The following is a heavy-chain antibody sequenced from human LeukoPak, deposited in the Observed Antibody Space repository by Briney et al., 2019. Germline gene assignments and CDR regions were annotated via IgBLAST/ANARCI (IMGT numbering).Heavy chain of an antibody. J-gene: IGHJ4*02. CDR2: INHSGST. V-gene: IGHV4-34*01. D-gene: IGHD3-3*01. CDR3: ARGMSSTITYYDFWSGYSRPYYFDY. Sequence: SETLSLTCAVYGGSFSGYYWSWIRQPPGKGLEWIGEINHSGSTNYNPSLKSRVTISVDTSKNQFSLKLSSVTAADTAVYYCARGMSSTITYYDFWSGYSRPYYFDYWGQGTLVTVSS. CDR1: GGSFSGYY.